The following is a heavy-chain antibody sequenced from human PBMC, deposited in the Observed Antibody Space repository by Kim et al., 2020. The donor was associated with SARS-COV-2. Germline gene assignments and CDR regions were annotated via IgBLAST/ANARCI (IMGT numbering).Heavy chain of an antibody. Sequence: SVKVSCKASGGTFSSYAISWVRQAPGQGLEWMGGIIPIFGTANYAQKFQGRVTITADESTSTAYMGLSSLRSEDTAVYYCASSYYYDSSGYYFDYWGQGTLVTVSS. V-gene: IGHV1-69*13. CDR3: ASSYYYDSSGYYFDY. D-gene: IGHD3-22*01. CDR1: GGTFSSYA. CDR2: IIPIFGTA. J-gene: IGHJ4*02.